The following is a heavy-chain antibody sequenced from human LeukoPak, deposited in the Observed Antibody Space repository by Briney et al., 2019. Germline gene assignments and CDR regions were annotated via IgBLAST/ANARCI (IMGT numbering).Heavy chain of an antibody. J-gene: IGHJ4*02. V-gene: IGHV3-23*01. CDR1: GFTFSSYA. CDR2: ISGSGGST. D-gene: IGHD3-22*01. Sequence: PGGSLRLSCAASGFTFSSYAMSWVRQAPGKGLEWVSAISGSGGSTYCADSVKGRFTISRDNSKNTLYLQMNSLRAEDTAVYYCAKPGAYDSSGYYPPYYDYWGQGTLVTVSS. CDR3: AKPGAYDSSGYYPPYYDY.